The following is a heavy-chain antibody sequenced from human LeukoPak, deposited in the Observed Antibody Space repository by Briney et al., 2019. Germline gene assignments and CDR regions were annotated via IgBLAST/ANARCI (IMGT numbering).Heavy chain of an antibody. CDR3: ARRRLWFGDWPQTRPQNPFDI. J-gene: IGHJ3*02. V-gene: IGHV4-34*01. CDR1: GGSFSGYY. Sequence: SETLSLTCAVYGGSFSGYYWSWIRQPPGKGLEWIGEINHSGSTNYNPSLKSRITISVETSKNHFSLNLSSVTAADTAVYFCARRRLWFGDWPQTRPQNPFDIWGQGTLVTVTS. CDR2: INHSGST. D-gene: IGHD3-10*01.